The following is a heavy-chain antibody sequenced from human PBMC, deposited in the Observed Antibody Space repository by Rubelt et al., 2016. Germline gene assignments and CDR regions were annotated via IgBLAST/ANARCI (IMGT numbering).Heavy chain of an antibody. CDR1: GYTFNSYG. CDR3: ARGTMVRGAPDV. Sequence: QVQLVQSGAEVKKPGASVKVSCKASGYTFNSYGISWVRQAPGQGLEWMGWVSVYNGNTNYAQRLQGRGTMTTDTSTSTADIERRSLRSDDTAVYYCARGTMVRGAPDVWGQGTTVTVSS. D-gene: IGHD3-10*01. V-gene: IGHV1-18*01. J-gene: IGHJ6*02. CDR2: VSVYNGNT.